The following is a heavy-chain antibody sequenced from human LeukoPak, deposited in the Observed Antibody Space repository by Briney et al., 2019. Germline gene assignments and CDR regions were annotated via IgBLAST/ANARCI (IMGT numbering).Heavy chain of an antibody. CDR2: ISDDGSNT. CDR1: GFTLSSFG. CDR3: ARMRSGWYIDY. V-gene: IGHV3-30*03. D-gene: IGHD6-19*01. J-gene: IGHJ4*02. Sequence: PGRSLRLSCTASGFTLSSFGMHWVRQAPGKGLEWVSVISDDGSNTYYADSVKGRFTISRDNAKNSLYLQMSSLRDEDTAVYYCARMRSGWYIDYWGQGTLVTVSS.